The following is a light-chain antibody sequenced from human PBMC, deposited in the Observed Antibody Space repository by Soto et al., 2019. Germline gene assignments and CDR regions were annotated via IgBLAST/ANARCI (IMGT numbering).Light chain of an antibody. J-gene: IGLJ2*01. CDR2: EVS. V-gene: IGLV2-8*01. CDR3: SSYAGSNNLV. Sequence: QSALTQPPSASGSPGQSVTISCTGTSSDVGGYNYVSWYQQHPGKAPKLMIYEVSKRPSGVPDRFSGSKSGNTASLTVSGLQAEYYAAYYCSSYAGSNNLVFGGGTKLTVL. CDR1: SSDVGGYNY.